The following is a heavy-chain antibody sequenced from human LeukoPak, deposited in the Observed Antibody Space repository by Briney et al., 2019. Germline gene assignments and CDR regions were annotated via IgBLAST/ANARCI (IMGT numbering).Heavy chain of an antibody. Sequence: GGSLRLSCAASGFAFSTYIISWVRQAPGKGLEWVSAISSRSSYIYYADSVKGRFTVSRDNAKNSLYLQMHSLRAEDTAVYYCVRPHLGRLRYFEWWGQGTLVTVSS. CDR1: GFAFSTYI. V-gene: IGHV3-21*06. D-gene: IGHD3-9*01. CDR3: VRPHLGRLRYFEW. J-gene: IGHJ4*02. CDR2: ISSRSSYI.